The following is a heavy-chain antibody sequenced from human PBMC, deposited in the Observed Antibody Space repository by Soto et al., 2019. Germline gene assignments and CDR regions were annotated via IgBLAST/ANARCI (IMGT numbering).Heavy chain of an antibody. CDR2: INPNSGGT. V-gene: IGHV1-2*02. Sequence: RASVKVSCKASGYTFTGYYMHWVRQAPGQGLEWMGWINPNSGGTNYAQKFQGRVTMTRDTSISTAYMELSRLRSDDTAVYYCARDRGYGDYLNWFDPWGQGTLVTVSS. J-gene: IGHJ5*02. D-gene: IGHD4-17*01. CDR3: ARDRGYGDYLNWFDP. CDR1: GYTFTGYY.